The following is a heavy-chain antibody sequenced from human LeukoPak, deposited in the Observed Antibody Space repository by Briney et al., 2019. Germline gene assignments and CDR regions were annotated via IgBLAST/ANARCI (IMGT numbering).Heavy chain of an antibody. D-gene: IGHD4-23*01. CDR2: IYTSGST. V-gene: IGHV4-4*07. CDR1: GGSISSYY. CDR3: ARGDYGGNPGGYDY. Sequence: PSETLSLTRTVSGGSISSYYWSWLRQPAGKGLEWIGRIYTSGSTNYNPSLKSRVTMSVDTSKNQFSLKLSSVTAADTAVYYCARGDYGGNPGGYDYWGQGTLVTVSS. J-gene: IGHJ4*02.